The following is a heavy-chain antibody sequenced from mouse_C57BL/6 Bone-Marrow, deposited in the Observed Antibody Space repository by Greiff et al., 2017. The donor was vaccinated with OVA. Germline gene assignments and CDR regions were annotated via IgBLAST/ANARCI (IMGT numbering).Heavy chain of an antibody. Sequence: QVQLQQPGTELVKPGASVKLSCKASGYTFTSYWMHWVKQRPGQGLEWIGNINPSNGGTNYNEKFKSKATLTVDNSSSTAYMQLSSLTSEYSAVYYCARNYYGSSWFAYWGQGTLVTVSA. CDR3: ARNYYGSSWFAY. CDR1: GYTFTSYW. D-gene: IGHD1-1*01. J-gene: IGHJ3*01. CDR2: INPSNGGT. V-gene: IGHV1-53*01.